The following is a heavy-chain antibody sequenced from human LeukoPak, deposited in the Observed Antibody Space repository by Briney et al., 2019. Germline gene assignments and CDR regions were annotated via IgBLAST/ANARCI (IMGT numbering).Heavy chain of an antibody. V-gene: IGHV3-21*01. CDR2: ISSSSSYI. CDR1: GFTFSSYC. D-gene: IGHD3-16*01. Sequence: GSLRLSCAASGFTFSSYCMNWVRQAPGKGLEWVSPISSSSSYIYYADSVKGRFTISRDNAKNSLYLQMNSLRAEDTAVYYCAGFGGDAFDIWGQGTMVTVSS. CDR3: AGFGGDAFDI. J-gene: IGHJ3*02.